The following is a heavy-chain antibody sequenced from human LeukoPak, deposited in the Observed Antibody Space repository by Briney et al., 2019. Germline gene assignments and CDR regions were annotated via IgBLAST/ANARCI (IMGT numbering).Heavy chain of an antibody. Sequence: GESLRLSCAASGFTFSSYAMSWVRQAPGKGLEWVSAISGSGGSTYYADSVKGRFTISRDNSKNTLYLQMNSLRAEDTAVYYCASQQYYYDSSGYYSPFDYWGQGTLVTVSS. D-gene: IGHD3-22*01. CDR1: GFTFSSYA. CDR2: ISGSGGST. CDR3: ASQQYYYDSSGYYSPFDY. V-gene: IGHV3-23*01. J-gene: IGHJ4*02.